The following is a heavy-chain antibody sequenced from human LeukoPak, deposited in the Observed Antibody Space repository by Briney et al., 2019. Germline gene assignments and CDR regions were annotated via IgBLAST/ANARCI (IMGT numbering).Heavy chain of an antibody. CDR2: IHRSGSP. V-gene: IGHV4-4*02. CDR3: ARAGSYNLQNAFDI. Sequence: SETLSLTCTVSLDSTTSNFWGWVRQPPGKGLEWIGEIHRSGSPNYNPSLQSRVTISIDRSRNQIALELSSVTAADTAVYYCARAGSYNLQNAFDIWGQATMVTVSS. D-gene: IGHD5-24*01. CDR1: LDSTTSNF. J-gene: IGHJ3*02.